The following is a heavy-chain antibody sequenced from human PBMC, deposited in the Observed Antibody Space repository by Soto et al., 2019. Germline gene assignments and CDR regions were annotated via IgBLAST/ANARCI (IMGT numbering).Heavy chain of an antibody. CDR1: GDTFNDYY. CDR2: INRNGGVT. J-gene: IGHJ6*03. V-gene: IGHV1-2*04. CDR3: ARESGGATATLDYYYFYMDV. D-gene: IGHD5-12*01. Sequence: QVQLVQSGAEVKKPGASVTVSCRSSGDTFNDYYIHWVRQAPGQGLEWMGWINRNGGVTKYAQKFQGWVSMTSDTSIRTVYMQLSRLRSDDTAVYYCARESGGATATLDYYYFYMDVWGTGTTVTVSS.